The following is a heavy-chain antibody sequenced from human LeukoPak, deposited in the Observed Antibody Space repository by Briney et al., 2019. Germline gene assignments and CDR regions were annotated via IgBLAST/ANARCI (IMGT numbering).Heavy chain of an antibody. Sequence: GGSLRLSCATSGFTFSAYGMHWVRQAPGKGLEWVAVIWYDGSDKYYADSVKGRFTISRDNSKNKLYLQMDSLRAEDTAVYYCAKDHDTNGSAEYFQHWGQGTQVTVSS. D-gene: IGHD2-8*01. CDR1: GFTFSAYG. V-gene: IGHV3-33*06. J-gene: IGHJ1*01. CDR2: IWYDGSDK. CDR3: AKDHDTNGSAEYFQH.